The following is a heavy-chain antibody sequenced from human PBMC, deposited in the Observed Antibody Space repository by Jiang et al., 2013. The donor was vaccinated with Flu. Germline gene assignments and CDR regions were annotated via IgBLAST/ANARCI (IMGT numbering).Heavy chain of an antibody. Sequence: GAEVKKPGASVKVSCKASGYTFTGYYMHWVRQAPGQGLEWMGWINPIFGTANYAQKFLGRVTITADKSTSTAYMVLSSLRSEDTAVYYCARGPDINAYYYFYWGQGTLVTVSS. V-gene: IGHV1-69*06. CDR1: GYTFTGYY. D-gene: IGHD3-22*01. J-gene: IGHJ4*02. CDR3: ARGPDINAYYYFY. CDR2: INPIFGTA.